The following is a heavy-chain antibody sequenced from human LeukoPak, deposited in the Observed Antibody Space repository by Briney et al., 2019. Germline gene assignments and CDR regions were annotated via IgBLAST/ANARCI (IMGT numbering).Heavy chain of an antibody. Sequence: GGSLRLSCAASGFTFSSYAMSWVRQAPGKGLEWVSAISGGGGSTYYADSVKGRFTISRDNSKNTLYLQMNSLRAEDTAVYYCAKSIAAAGRKGAFDIWGQGTMVTVSS. CDR2: ISGGGGST. CDR3: AKSIAAAGRKGAFDI. V-gene: IGHV3-23*01. J-gene: IGHJ3*02. CDR1: GFTFSSYA. D-gene: IGHD6-13*01.